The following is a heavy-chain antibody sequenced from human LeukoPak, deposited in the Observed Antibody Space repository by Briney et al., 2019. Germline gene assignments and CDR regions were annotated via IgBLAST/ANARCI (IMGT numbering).Heavy chain of an antibody. J-gene: IGHJ3*02. CDR3: ARGTIAFDI. V-gene: IGHV4-39*07. CDR1: GGSISSSSYY. CDR2: IYYSGST. Sequence: SETLSLTCTVSGGSISSSSYYWGWIRQPPGKGLEWIGSIYYSGSTYYNPSLKSRVTISVDTSKNQFSLKLSSVTAADTAVYYCARGTIAFDIWGQGTMVTVSS.